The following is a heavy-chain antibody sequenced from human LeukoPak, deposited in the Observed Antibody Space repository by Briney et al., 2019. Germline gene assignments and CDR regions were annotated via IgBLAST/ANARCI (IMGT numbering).Heavy chain of an antibody. V-gene: IGHV4-39*01. CDR1: GGTISSSSYY. Sequence: PSETLSLTRTVSGGTISSSSYYWGWIRQPPGKGLEWIGAIYYSGSTYYNPSLKSRVTISVDTSKNQFSLKLSSVTAADTAAYYCARAPYYYHYMDVWGKGTTVTVSS. CDR2: IYYSGST. CDR3: ARAPYYYHYMDV. J-gene: IGHJ6*03.